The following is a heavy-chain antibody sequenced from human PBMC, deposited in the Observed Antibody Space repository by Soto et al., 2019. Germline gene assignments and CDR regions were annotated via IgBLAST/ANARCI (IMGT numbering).Heavy chain of an antibody. D-gene: IGHD2-2*02. CDR1: GYSISSGYY. V-gene: IGHV4-38-2*01. CDR2: IYHSGST. CDR3: ARQKSQLLYGATDFDY. J-gene: IGHJ4*02. Sequence: SETLSLTCAVSGYSISSGYYGGCIRQPPGKGLEWIGSIYHSGSTYYNPSLKSRVTISVDTSKNQFSLKLSSVTAADTAVYYCARQKSQLLYGATDFDYWGQGTLVTVYS.